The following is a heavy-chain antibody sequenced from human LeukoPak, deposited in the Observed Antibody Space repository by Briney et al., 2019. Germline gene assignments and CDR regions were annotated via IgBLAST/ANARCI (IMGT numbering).Heavy chain of an antibody. CDR2: IYYSGST. CDR1: GGSISSYY. J-gene: IGHJ4*02. D-gene: IGHD1-26*01. V-gene: IGHV4-59*01. CDR3: ARGFGSYYYYFDY. Sequence: PSETLSLTCTVSGGSISSYYWSWIRQPPGKGLEWIGYIYYSGSTNYNPSLKSRVTISVDTSKNQFSLRLSSVTAADTAVYYCARGFGSYYYYFDYWGQGTLVTVSS.